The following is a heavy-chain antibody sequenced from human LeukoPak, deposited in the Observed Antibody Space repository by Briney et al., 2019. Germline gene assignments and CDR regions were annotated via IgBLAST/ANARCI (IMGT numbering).Heavy chain of an antibody. CDR1: GGSIGTYY. V-gene: IGHV4-59*01. J-gene: IGHJ4*02. CDR2: IYYTGST. Sequence: PSETLFLTCTLSGGSIGTYYWSWVRQPPGKGLEWIGYIYYTGSTDYNPSLKSRVTMSVDTSKNQFSLKLSSVTAADTAVYYCARGGWNKFDYWGQGTLVTVSS. CDR3: ARGGWNKFDY. D-gene: IGHD3-22*01.